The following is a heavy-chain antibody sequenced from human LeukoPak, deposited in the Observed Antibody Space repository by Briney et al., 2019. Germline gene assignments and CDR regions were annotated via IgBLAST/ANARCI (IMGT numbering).Heavy chain of an antibody. CDR1: GFTFSSYG. D-gene: IGHD3-3*01. CDR3: ARPNNFWDYYYYMDV. V-gene: IGHV3-30*03. Sequence: GGSLRLSCAASGFTFSSYGMHWVRQAPGKGLEWVALISYDGSNKYYADSVKGRLTISRDNSKNTLFLQMNSLRADDTAVYYCARPNNFWDYYYYMDVWGKGTTVTVSS. J-gene: IGHJ6*03. CDR2: ISYDGSNK.